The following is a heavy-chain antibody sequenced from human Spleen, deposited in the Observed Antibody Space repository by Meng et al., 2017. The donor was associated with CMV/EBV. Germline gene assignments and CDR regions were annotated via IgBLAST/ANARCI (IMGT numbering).Heavy chain of an antibody. D-gene: IGHD2-2*01. CDR1: GFTFSSYS. Sequence: GGSLRLSCAASGFTFSSYSMNWVRQAPGKGLEWVSSISSSSSYIYYADSVKGRFTISRDNAKNSLYLQMNSLRAEDTAVYYCARDFSWRGYCSSTSCYRYGMDVWGQGTTVTVSS. CDR2: ISSSSSYI. CDR3: ARDFSWRGYCSSTSCYRYGMDV. V-gene: IGHV3-21*01. J-gene: IGHJ6*02.